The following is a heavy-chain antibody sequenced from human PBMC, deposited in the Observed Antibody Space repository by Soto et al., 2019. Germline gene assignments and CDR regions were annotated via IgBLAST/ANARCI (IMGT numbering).Heavy chain of an antibody. V-gene: IGHV1-69*13. J-gene: IGHJ3*02. D-gene: IGHD6-13*01. CDR1: GGTFSSYA. Sequence: SVKVSCKASGGTFSSYAISWVRQAPGQGLEWMGGIIPIFGTANYAQKFQGRVTITADESTSTAYMELSSLRSEDTAVYYCARGRGSSSHDAFDIWGQGTMVTVSS. CDR2: IIPIFGTA. CDR3: ARGRGSSSHDAFDI.